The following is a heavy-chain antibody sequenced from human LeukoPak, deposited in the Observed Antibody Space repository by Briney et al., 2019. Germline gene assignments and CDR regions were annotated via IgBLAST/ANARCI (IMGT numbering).Heavy chain of an antibody. CDR2: KKRDGSDR. J-gene: IGHJ4*02. D-gene: IGHD3-10*01. CDR3: ARGSGTYSIYFDY. V-gene: IGHV3-7*01. CDR1: GFTFSSYW. Sequence: PGGSLRLSCAASGFTFSSYWMSWVRQAPGKGLEWVANKKRDGSDRYYADAVKGRFTISRDNAKSSLYLQMDSLRAEDTAVYYCARGSGTYSIYFDYWGQGTLVTVSS.